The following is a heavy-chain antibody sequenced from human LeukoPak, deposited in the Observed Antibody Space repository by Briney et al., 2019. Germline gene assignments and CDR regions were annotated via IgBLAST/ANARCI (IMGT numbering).Heavy chain of an antibody. D-gene: IGHD5-18*01. CDR1: GFTFSNFA. V-gene: IGHV3-30-3*01. J-gene: IGHJ4*02. CDR3: ARGIRGSGYSYGFDY. CDR2: ISDDGSNK. Sequence: PGGSLRLSCVVSGFTFSNFAMQWVHQAPGKGLEWVAVISDDGSNKYYADSVEGRFTISRDNFRNTLYLQMNSLRAEDTTVYFCARGIRGSGYSYGFDYWGQGTLVIVSS.